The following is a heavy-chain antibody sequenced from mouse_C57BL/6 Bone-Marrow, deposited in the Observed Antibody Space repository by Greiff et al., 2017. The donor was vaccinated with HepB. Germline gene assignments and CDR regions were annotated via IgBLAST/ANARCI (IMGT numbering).Heavy chain of an antibody. J-gene: IGHJ4*01. Sequence: EVHLVESGGDLVKPGGSLKLSCAASGFTFSSYGMSWVRQTPDKRLEWVATISSGGRYTSYPDSVKGRFTISRDNAKNTLYLQMSSLKSEDTAMYYCARRGYYYAMDYWGQGTSVTVSS. CDR2: ISSGGRYT. V-gene: IGHV5-6*01. CDR1: GFTFSSYG. CDR3: ARRGYYYAMDY.